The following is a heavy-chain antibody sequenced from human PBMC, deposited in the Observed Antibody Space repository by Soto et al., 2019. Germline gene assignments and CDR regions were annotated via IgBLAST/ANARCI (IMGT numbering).Heavy chain of an antibody. Sequence: ASVNVSCKASGYTFTGYYMHWVRQAPGQGLEWMGWINPNSGGTNYAQKFQGRVTMTRDTSISTAYMELSRLRSDDTAVYYCARGVGYCSSTSCTYNWSDRWGQGTLVTVSA. J-gene: IGHJ5*02. D-gene: IGHD2-2*01. CDR2: INPNSGGT. CDR3: ARGVGYCSSTSCTYNWSDR. CDR1: GYTFTGYY. V-gene: IGHV1-2*02.